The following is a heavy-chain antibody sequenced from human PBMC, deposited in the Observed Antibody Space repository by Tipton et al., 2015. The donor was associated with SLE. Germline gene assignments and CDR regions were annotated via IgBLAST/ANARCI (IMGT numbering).Heavy chain of an antibody. J-gene: IGHJ2*01. CDR2: ISYGGGT. D-gene: IGHD3-10*01. CDR3: ARPETGFREFGYFDL. CDR1: GGSISSSSYY. V-gene: IGHV4-39*07. Sequence: TLSLTCSVSGGSISSSSYYWGWIRQPPGKGLEWFGSISYGGGTYYNPSLKSRVTISVDTSKNQFSLNLTSVTAADTAVYYCARPETGFREFGYFDLWGRGTLVSVSS.